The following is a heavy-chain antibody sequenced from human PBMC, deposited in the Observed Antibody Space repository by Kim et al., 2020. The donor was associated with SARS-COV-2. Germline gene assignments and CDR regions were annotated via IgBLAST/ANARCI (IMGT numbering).Heavy chain of an antibody. CDR1: GGSISSYY. CDR2: IYYSGST. CDR3: ARFGLPESSPSGSYCFDY. Sequence: SETLSLTCTVSGGSISSYYWSWIRQPPGKGLEWIGYIYYSGSTNYNPSLKSRVTISVDTSKNQFSLKLSSVTAADTAVYYCARFGLPESSPSGSYCFDYWGQGTLVTVSS. J-gene: IGHJ4*02. V-gene: IGHV4-59*01. D-gene: IGHD1-26*01.